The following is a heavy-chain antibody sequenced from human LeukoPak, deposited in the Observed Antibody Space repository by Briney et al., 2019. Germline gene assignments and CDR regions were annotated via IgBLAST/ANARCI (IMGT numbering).Heavy chain of an antibody. CDR3: ARVGSSGYSTDY. Sequence: GGSLRLSCAASGFTFSRYGMHWVRQAPGKGLEWVKAISYDGSNKYYADSVKGRFTISRDNAKNSLYLQMNSLRAEDTAVYYCARVGSSGYSTDYWGQGTLVTVSS. V-gene: IGHV3-30*04. CDR2: ISYDGSNK. J-gene: IGHJ4*02. CDR1: GFTFSRYG. D-gene: IGHD3-22*01.